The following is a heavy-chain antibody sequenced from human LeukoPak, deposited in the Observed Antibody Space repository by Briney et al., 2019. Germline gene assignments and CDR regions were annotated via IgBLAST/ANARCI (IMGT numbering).Heavy chain of an antibody. D-gene: IGHD3-16*01. V-gene: IGHV3-23*01. Sequence: GGSLRLSCAASGFTFSSYAMSWVRQAPGKGLEWVSAISGSGGSTYYADSVKGRFTISRDNSKNTLYLQMNSLRAEDTAVYYGRKGGGGGGYVNAFKIGAKGQWSPSLQ. CDR2: ISGSGGST. CDR3: RKGGGGGGYVNAFKI. J-gene: IGHJ3*02. CDR1: GFTFSSYA.